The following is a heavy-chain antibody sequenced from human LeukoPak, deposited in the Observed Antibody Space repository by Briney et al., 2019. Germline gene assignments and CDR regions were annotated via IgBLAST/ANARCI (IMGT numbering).Heavy chain of an antibody. CDR1: GFIFSKYE. D-gene: IGHD6-13*01. V-gene: IGHV3-48*03. J-gene: IGHJ4*02. Sequence: GGSLRLSCAASGFIFSKYEMNWVRQTPGKGLEWVSYISDHGKSRNYVDSVKGRFAFSRDNAKNSLYLQMNSLRVEDTAVYFCARARIAAPLLDYWGQGSLVTVSS. CDR2: ISDHGKSR. CDR3: ARARIAAPLLDY.